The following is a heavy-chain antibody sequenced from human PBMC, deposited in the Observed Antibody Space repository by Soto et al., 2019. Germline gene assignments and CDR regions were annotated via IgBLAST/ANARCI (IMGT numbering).Heavy chain of an antibody. CDR1: GFTFTSSA. Sequence: QMQLVQSGPEVKKPGTSVKVSCKASGFTFTSSALQWVRQARGQRLAWIGWIVVGGGITNYAQKFQERVTITRDMSTSTAYIELSSLRSEDTAVYYCAAAWQYGSGSYYAYCYGRDVWGQGTTVTVSS. CDR3: AAAWQYGSGSYYAYCYGRDV. D-gene: IGHD3-10*01. J-gene: IGHJ6*02. V-gene: IGHV1-58*01. CDR2: IVVGGGIT.